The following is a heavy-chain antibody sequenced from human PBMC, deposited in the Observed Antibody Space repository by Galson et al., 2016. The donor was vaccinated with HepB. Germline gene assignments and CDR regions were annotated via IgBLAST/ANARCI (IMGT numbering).Heavy chain of an antibody. D-gene: IGHD6-6*01. CDR1: GFTFSSYD. Sequence: SLRLSCAASGFTFSSYDMHWVRQATGEGLEWVSTIGTAGDTYYPGSVKGRFTLSRENAKNSLYLQMNSLRAGDTAVYYCARGAARPGDWYFDLWGRGTLVTVSS. CDR2: IGTAGDT. V-gene: IGHV3-13*04. J-gene: IGHJ2*01. CDR3: ARGAARPGDWYFDL.